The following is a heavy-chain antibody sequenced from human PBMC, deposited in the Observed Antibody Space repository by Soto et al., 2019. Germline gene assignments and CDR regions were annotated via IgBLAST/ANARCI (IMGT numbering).Heavy chain of an antibody. J-gene: IGHJ6*04. V-gene: IGHV1-69*13. Sequence: SVKLSCKASEGTFSSHAISWVRQAPGQGLEWMGRIIPVFRTANYAQRFQDRVTITADDSTSTDFMELSSLKSEDTAVYYCARGLVVVPVPERNFECWGKGTTVTVSS. D-gene: IGHD2-2*01. CDR3: ARGLVVVPVPERNFEC. CDR2: IIPVFRTA. CDR1: EGTFSSHA.